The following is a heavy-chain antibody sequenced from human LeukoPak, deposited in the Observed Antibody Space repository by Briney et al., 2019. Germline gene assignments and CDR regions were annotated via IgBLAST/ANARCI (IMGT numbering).Heavy chain of an antibody. CDR2: ISGSGGST. D-gene: IGHD3-9*01. V-gene: IGHV3-23*01. CDR3: AKGAGSILRYFDWLLLN. J-gene: IGHJ4*02. Sequence: GGSLRLSCAASGFTFSSYAMSWVRQAPGKGLEWVSAISGSGGSTYYTDSVKGRFTISRDNSKNTLYLQMNSLRAEDTAVYYCAKGAGSILRYFDWLLLNWGQGTLVTVCS. CDR1: GFTFSSYA.